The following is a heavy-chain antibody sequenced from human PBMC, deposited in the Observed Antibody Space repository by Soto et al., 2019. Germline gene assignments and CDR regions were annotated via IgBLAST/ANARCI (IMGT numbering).Heavy chain of an antibody. V-gene: IGHV6-1*01. Sequence: SQTLSLTCAISGDNVSTNIVTWNWIRQSPSRGLEWLGRTYYRSKWYNDYAISLKGRVTINPDTSKNQFSLHLNSVTPEDTAVYYCARAIVELAISPYFDYWGQGTLVTVSS. CDR2: TYYRSKWYN. CDR3: ARAIVELAISPYFDY. D-gene: IGHD2-21*01. CDR1: GDNVSTNIVT. J-gene: IGHJ4*02.